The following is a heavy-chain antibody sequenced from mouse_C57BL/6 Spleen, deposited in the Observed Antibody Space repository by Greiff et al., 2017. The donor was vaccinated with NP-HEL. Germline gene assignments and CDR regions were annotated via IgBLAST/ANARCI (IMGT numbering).Heavy chain of an antibody. V-gene: IGHV1-18*01. CDR2: INPNTGGT. Sequence: EVQLQESGPELVKPGASVKIPCKASGYTFTDYNMDWVKQSHGKSLEWIGDINPNTGGTIYNQKFKGKATLTVDKSSSTAYMELRSLTSEDTAVYYCARRRDYYGSSYYWYFDVWGTGTTVTVSS. J-gene: IGHJ1*03. CDR1: GYTFTDYN. D-gene: IGHD1-1*01. CDR3: ARRRDYYGSSYYWYFDV.